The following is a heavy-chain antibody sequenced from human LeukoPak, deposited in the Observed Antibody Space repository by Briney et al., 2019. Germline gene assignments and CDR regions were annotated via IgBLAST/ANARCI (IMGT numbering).Heavy chain of an antibody. CDR2: IYHSGNT. Sequence: SETLSLTCIVSGYSISSGYYWGWIRQPPGKGLEWIGSIYHSGNTYYNPSLKSRVTISLDTSKNQFSLKLSSVTAADTAVYYCARRTTYFGWRPSESPSCFDYWGQGTLVTVSS. J-gene: IGHJ4*02. CDR1: GYSISSGYY. D-gene: IGHD3-9*01. CDR3: ARRTTYFGWRPSESPSCFDY. V-gene: IGHV4-38-2*02.